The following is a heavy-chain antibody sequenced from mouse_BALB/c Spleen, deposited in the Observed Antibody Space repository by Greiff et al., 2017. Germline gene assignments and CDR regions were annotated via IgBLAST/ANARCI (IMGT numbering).Heavy chain of an antibody. D-gene: IGHD2-2*01. J-gene: IGHJ4*01. CDR1: GFTFSDYY. V-gene: IGHV5-4*02. CDR2: ISDGGSYT. Sequence: EVQVVESGGGLVKPGGSLKLSCAASGFTFSDYYMYWVRQTPEKRLEWVATISDGGSYTYYPDSVKGRFTISRDNAKNNLYLQMSSLKSEDTAMYYCARGWLRRPYYYAMDYWGQGTSVTVSS. CDR3: ARGWLRRPYYYAMDY.